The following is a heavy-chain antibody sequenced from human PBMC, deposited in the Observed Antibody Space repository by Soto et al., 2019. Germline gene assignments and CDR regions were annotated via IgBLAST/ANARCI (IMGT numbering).Heavy chain of an antibody. CDR3: ATVVGAPPAIDN. D-gene: IGHD2-15*01. J-gene: IGHJ4*02. V-gene: IGHV4-59*01. CDR1: GGSISSYD. CDR2: IYYSGST. Sequence: PSETPSLACTVYGGSISSYDWCWILQHPGKGLEWIGYIYYSGSTNYIPSLKSRVTISVDTSKNQFSLKLSSVTAADTAVYDGATVVGAPPAIDNWGKGSQVT.